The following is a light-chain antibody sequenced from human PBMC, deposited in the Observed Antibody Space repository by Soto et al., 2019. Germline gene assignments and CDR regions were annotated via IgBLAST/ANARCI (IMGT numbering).Light chain of an antibody. J-gene: IGKJ2*01. CDR3: QQYGSAPNMYT. Sequence: EIVVTQSPGTLSLSPGERATLSCRASQSVSSSYLAWYQQKPGQAPRLLIYGASSSATGIPDRFSGSGSGTDFTLTISRLEPEDFAVYYCQQYGSAPNMYTFGQGTKLEIK. CDR2: GAS. V-gene: IGKV3-20*01. CDR1: QSVSSSY.